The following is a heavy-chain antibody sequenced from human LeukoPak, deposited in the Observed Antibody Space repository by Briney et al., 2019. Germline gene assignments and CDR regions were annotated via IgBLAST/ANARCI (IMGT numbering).Heavy chain of an antibody. J-gene: IGHJ1*01. V-gene: IGHV4-59*01. Sequence: KPSETLSLTCTVSGVSISTYYWNWIRQPPGKGLEWIGYIYHSGSTNYNPSLQSRVTISVDTSKNQFSLNLNSVTAADTAVYYCARGGAARLHFQNWGQGTLVTVPS. CDR3: ARGGAARLHFQN. CDR2: IYHSGST. D-gene: IGHD6-6*01. CDR1: GVSISTYY.